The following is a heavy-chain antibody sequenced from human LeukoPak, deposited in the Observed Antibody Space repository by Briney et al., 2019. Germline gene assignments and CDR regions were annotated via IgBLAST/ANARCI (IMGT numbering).Heavy chain of an antibody. CDR1: GGIFSAQA. D-gene: IGHD1-1*01. Sequence: SVKVSCKASGGIFSAQAISWMRQAPGQGFEYMGGIIPIFGTPNYAQKFQDTVTITADEATSTAYMELRRLRSEDTAVYYCATGGDDWNDADAFDFWGQGTKITVSS. V-gene: IGHV1-69*13. J-gene: IGHJ3*01. CDR2: IIPIFGTP. CDR3: ATGGDDWNDADAFDF.